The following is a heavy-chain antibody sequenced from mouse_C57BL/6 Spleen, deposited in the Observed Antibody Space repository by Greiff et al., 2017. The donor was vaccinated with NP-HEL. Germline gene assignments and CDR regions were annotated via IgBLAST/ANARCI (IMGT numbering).Heavy chain of an antibody. CDR3: SFTRAMDY. CDR1: GYTFTDYE. V-gene: IGHV1-15*01. CDR2: IDPETGGT. J-gene: IGHJ4*01. D-gene: IGHD2-1*01. Sequence: VQLQQSGAELVRPGASVTLSCKASGYTFTDYEMHWVKQTPVHGLEWIGAIDPETGGTAYNQKFKGKAILTADKSSSTAYMELRSLTSEDSAVYYCSFTRAMDYWGQGTSVTVSS.